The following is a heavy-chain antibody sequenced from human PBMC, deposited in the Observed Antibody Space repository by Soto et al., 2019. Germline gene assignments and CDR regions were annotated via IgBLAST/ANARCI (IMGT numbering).Heavy chain of an antibody. CDR1: GGTFRSYS. V-gene: IGHV1-69*13. CDR3: ARDRIAVAAHGYNWFDP. D-gene: IGHD6-19*01. Sequence: GASVKVSCKASGGTFRSYSISWVLQAPGQGLEWMGGIIPIFGTANYAQKFQGRVTITADESTSTAYMELSSLRSEDTAVYYCARDRIAVAAHGYNWFDPWGQGTLVTVSS. CDR2: IIPIFGTA. J-gene: IGHJ5*02.